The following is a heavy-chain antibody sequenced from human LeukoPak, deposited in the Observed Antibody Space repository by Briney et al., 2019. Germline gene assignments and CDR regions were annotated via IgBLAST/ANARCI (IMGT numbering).Heavy chain of an antibody. Sequence: SETLSLTCTVSGGSISSSSYYWGWIRQHPGKGLEWIGYIYYSGSTYYNPSLKSRVTISVDTSKNQFSLKLSSVTAADTAVYYCANGVRPLCFDYWGQGTLVTVSS. CDR2: IYYSGST. CDR1: GGSISSSSYY. J-gene: IGHJ4*02. D-gene: IGHD3-10*01. V-gene: IGHV4-31*03. CDR3: ANGVRPLCFDY.